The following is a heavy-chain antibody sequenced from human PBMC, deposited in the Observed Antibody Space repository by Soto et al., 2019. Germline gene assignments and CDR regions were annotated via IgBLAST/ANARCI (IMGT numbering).Heavy chain of an antibody. J-gene: IGHJ4*02. V-gene: IGHV3-7*03. CDR3: AAGSGCLIDY. CDR2: IRKDGGEK. CDR1: GFSISSYW. D-gene: IGHD6-19*01. Sequence: EVQLVESGGGLVQPGASLRLSCAASGFSISSYWMNWVRQAPGKGLEWVAIIRKDGGEKYYVDSVEGRFTISRDNAKNSLYLQMNSPRGEDTAVYYCAAGSGCLIDYWGRGTLVTVSS.